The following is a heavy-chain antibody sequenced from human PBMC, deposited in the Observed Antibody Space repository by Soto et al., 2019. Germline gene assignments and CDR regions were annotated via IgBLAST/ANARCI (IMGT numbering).Heavy chain of an antibody. Sequence: PSETLSLTCSVSGASIRYYYWHWVRQLPGKGQEWIGHVYTPVYTRNNFSLKSRVTISVDTSKSQFSLSLNSVTAADTAVYYCASSAGHPGDFFYYNVIDVWGQGTTVTVSS. CDR3: ASSAGHPGDFFYYNVIDV. V-gene: IGHV4-4*08. CDR1: GASIRYYY. J-gene: IGHJ6*02. CDR2: VYTPVYT. D-gene: IGHD3-10*01.